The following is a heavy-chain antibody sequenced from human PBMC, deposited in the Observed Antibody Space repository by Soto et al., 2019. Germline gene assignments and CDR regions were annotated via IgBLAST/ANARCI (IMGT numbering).Heavy chain of an antibody. Sequence: TSETLSLTCTVSGVSISSYYWSWIRQPPGKGLEWIGYIYYSGNTSYNPSLKSRVTMSVDTSKNQFSLKLTSVTAADTAVYYCARGSQRAYSGYDEFDQWGQGTLVTVSS. CDR1: GVSISSYY. V-gene: IGHV4-59*01. CDR3: ARGSQRAYSGYDEFDQ. CDR2: IYYSGNT. D-gene: IGHD5-12*01. J-gene: IGHJ4*02.